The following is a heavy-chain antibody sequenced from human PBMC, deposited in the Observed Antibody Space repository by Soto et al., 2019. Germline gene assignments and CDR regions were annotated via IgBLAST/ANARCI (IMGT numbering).Heavy chain of an antibody. D-gene: IGHD4-17*01. J-gene: IGHJ4*02. CDR1: GYTFTGYA. CDR2: ISAYNGNT. V-gene: IGHV1-18*01. Sequence: QVQLVQSGAEVKKPGASVKVSCKASGYTFTGYAIGWVRQAPGQGLEWMGWISAYNGNTYYAQKFQDRLTMTTDTSTSTAYMELMSLRSDDTAVYYCARPSAGYGDYTWSLKYWGQGTLVTVSS. CDR3: ARPSAGYGDYTWSLKY.